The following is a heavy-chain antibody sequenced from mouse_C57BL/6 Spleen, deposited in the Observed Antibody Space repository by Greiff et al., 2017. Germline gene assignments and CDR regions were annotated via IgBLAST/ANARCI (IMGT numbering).Heavy chain of an antibody. CDR3: ASCYDYDGWFAY. J-gene: IGHJ3*01. Sequence: QVQLKQPGAELVKPGASVKMSCKASGYTFTSYWITWVKQRPGQGLEWIGDIYPGSGSTNYNEKFKSKATLTVDTSSSTAYMQLSSLTSEDSAVYYCASCYDYDGWFAYWGQGTLVTVSA. CDR1: GYTFTSYW. D-gene: IGHD2-4*01. V-gene: IGHV1-55*01. CDR2: IYPGSGST.